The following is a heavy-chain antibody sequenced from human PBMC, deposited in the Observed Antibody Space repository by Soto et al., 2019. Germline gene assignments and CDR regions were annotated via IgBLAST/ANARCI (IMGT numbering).Heavy chain of an antibody. CDR2: INPDGTST. CDR1: RLTLRTYW. D-gene: IGHD3-3*01. J-gene: IGHJ5*02. Sequence: EVQLVESGGGLVQPGGSLRLSCAASRLTLRTYWMNWVRQVPGKGLVWVARINPDGTSTNYADSVKGRFTISRDNAKNTLSLQMNSLRGDDTALYYCPCGLEWLFSWGQGTLVAVSS. CDR3: PCGLEWLFS. V-gene: IGHV3-74*01.